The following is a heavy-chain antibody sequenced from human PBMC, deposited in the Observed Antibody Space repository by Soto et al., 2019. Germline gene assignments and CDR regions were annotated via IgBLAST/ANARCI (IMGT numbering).Heavy chain of an antibody. J-gene: IGHJ5*01. Sequence: VGSLRLSCAASGFNFAKYAMNWVRQAPGQGLEWVSAISGGGSTTYYADSVKGRFTISRDNSRNTVHLQIDSLRAEDTAIYYCAKALEIVLMVHAASDSSGQGIPGTVSS. CDR3: AKALEIVLMVHAASDS. D-gene: IGHD2-8*01. CDR2: ISGGGSTT. CDR1: GFNFAKYA. V-gene: IGHV3-23*01.